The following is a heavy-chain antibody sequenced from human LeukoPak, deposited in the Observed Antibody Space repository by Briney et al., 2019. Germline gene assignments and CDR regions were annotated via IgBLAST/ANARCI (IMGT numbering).Heavy chain of an antibody. CDR1: GASISGGTYY. D-gene: IGHD1-26*01. Sequence: SETLSLTCSVSGASISGGTYYWGWHRQPPGTGLEWIGSIYYTGSTYDNPSLKSRVTISVDTSKNQFSLKLSSVTAADTAVYYCARRGGSGRAFDYWGQGTLVTVSS. CDR2: IYYTGST. V-gene: IGHV4-39*01. J-gene: IGHJ4*02. CDR3: ARRGGSGRAFDY.